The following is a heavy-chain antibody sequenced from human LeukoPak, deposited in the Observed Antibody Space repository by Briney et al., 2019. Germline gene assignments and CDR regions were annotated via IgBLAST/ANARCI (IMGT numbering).Heavy chain of an antibody. CDR3: AKDRFGSGSPNWFGP. CDR1: GFTFGGYA. Sequence: GGSLRLSCAGSGFTFGGYAMSWIRQVPGKGLEWVSAISGSSGDIFYTDSVKGRFTISRDNSKNTLYLQMNSLRARDTAVYYCAKDRFGSGSPNWFGPWGQGTLVTVSS. CDR2: ISGSSGDI. V-gene: IGHV3-23*01. D-gene: IGHD3-10*01. J-gene: IGHJ5*02.